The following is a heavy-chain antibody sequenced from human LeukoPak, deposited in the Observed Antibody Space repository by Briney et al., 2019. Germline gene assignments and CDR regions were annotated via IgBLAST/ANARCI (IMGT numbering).Heavy chain of an antibody. Sequence: GGSLRLSCAASGFTFDDYPMHWVRQAPGKGLEWVSLISWDSLSTYYADSVKGRFTISRDNSKSSLYLQMNSLRTEDTALYYCAKDSGSGAFDYWGQGTLVTVSS. V-gene: IGHV3-43*01. CDR1: GFTFDDYP. CDR2: ISWDSLST. CDR3: AKDSGSGAFDY. J-gene: IGHJ4*02. D-gene: IGHD5-12*01.